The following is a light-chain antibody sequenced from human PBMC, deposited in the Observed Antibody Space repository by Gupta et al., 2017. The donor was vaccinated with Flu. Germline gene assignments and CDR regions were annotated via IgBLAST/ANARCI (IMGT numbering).Light chain of an antibody. CDR3: RQALQTPYT. CDR2: LGV. Sequence: VTPGVPASIACRASQSCLASHGYNSLDWYFQKPGQTPQHLMYLGVNRVYGVPDRFSGSGSGTDFTLKIIRVVTEDVGVSYCRQALQTPYTFGQGTKLEIK. V-gene: IGKV2-28*01. CDR1: QSCLASHGYNS. J-gene: IGKJ2*01.